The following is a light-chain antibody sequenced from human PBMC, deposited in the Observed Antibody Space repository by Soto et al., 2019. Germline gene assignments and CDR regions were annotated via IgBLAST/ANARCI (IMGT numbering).Light chain of an antibody. Sequence: QSGLTQPPSVSGAPGQRVAIACTGSSSNIGAGYDVHWYQQLPGTAPKLLIFGNGNRPSGVPDRFSGSKSDTSASLAITGLQAEDEADYYCQTYDSSLSGLFVFGTGTKVTVL. V-gene: IGLV1-40*01. CDR3: QTYDSSLSGLFV. J-gene: IGLJ1*01. CDR2: GNG. CDR1: SSNIGAGYD.